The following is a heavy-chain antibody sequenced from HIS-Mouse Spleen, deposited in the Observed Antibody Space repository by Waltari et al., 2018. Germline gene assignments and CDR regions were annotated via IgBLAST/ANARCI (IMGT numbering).Heavy chain of an antibody. D-gene: IGHD1-26*01. CDR3: AREGDSGSYFDY. CDR1: GSTFSRTW. CDR2: IKQDGSGK. J-gene: IGHJ4*02. Sequence: EVQLVESGGGLFQPGGSLRLSRAASGSTFSRTWRSWVGGAPGKGLEWVANIKQDGSGKYYVDSVKGRFTISRDNAKNSLYLQMNSLRAEDTAVYYCAREGDSGSYFDYWGQGTLVTVSS. V-gene: IGHV3-7*01.